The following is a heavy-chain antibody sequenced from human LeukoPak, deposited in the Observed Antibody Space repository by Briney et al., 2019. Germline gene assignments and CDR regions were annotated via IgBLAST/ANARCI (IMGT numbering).Heavy chain of an antibody. D-gene: IGHD2-15*01. V-gene: IGHV3-7*04. CDR2: IKQDGSEK. CDR1: GFTFSSYW. CDR3: ARGGGCGPDYFDY. Sequence: GGSLRLSCAASGFTFSSYWMSWVRQAPGKGLEWVANIKQDGSEKYYVDSVKGRFTISRDNAKNSLYLQMNSLRAEDAAVYYCARGGGCGPDYFDYWGQGTLVTVSS. J-gene: IGHJ4*02.